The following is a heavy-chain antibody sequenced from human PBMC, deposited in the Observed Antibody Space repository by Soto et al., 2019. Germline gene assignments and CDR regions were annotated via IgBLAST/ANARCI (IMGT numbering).Heavy chain of an antibody. CDR2: ISSSSSYI. Sequence: LRLSCAASGFTFSSYSMNWVRQAPGKGLEWVSSISSSSSYIYYADSVKGRFTISRDNAKNSLYLQMNSLRAEDTAVYYCARDPPSYCSGGSCYSEYWFDYWGQGTLVTVSS. D-gene: IGHD2-15*01. V-gene: IGHV3-21*01. CDR3: ARDPPSYCSGGSCYSEYWFDY. J-gene: IGHJ4*02. CDR1: GFTFSSYS.